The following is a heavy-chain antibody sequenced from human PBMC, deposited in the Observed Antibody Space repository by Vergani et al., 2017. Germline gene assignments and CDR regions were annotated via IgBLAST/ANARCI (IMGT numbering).Heavy chain of an antibody. V-gene: IGHV3-64*04. CDR1: GFTFSSYA. J-gene: IGHJ6*02. CDR3: ARGGYYGSGSYYRRRDYYYGMDV. Sequence: VQLVESGGGLVQPGGSLRLSCSASGFTFSSYAMHWVRQAPGKGLEYVSAISSNGGSTYYADSVKGRFTISRDNAKNSLYLQMNSLRAEDTAVYYCARGGYYGSGSYYRRRDYYYGMDVWGQGTTVTVSS. D-gene: IGHD3-10*01. CDR2: ISSNGGST.